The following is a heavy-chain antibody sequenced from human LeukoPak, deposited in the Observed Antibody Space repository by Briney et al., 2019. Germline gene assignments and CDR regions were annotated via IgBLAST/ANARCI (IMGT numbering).Heavy chain of an antibody. J-gene: IGHJ4*02. CDR3: ARGNWNFNY. V-gene: IGHV3-53*01. D-gene: IGHD1-20*01. Sequence: GRSLRLSCAASGFTFSSYGMHWVRQAPGKGLEWVSVIYSGGSTYYADSVKGRFTISRDNSKNTLYLQMNSLRAEDTAVYFCARGNWNFNYWGQGTLVTVSS. CDR2: IYSGGST. CDR1: GFTFSSYG.